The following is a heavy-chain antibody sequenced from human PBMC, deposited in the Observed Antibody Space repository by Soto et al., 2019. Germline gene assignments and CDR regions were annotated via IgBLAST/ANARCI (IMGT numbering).Heavy chain of an antibody. CDR3: ARGPQDSYGMDV. CDR1: GYSFSDYT. V-gene: IGHV1-3*04. J-gene: IGHJ6*02. Sequence: QVHLVQSGAEVKKPGASVKVSCKASGYSFSDYTIHWVRRAPGQPPEWMARINTGTASTEYSQKFQGRVTITRDTSATTAYMDLSSPRSDDTAVYHCARGPQDSYGMDVWGQGTTVTVS. CDR2: INTGTAST.